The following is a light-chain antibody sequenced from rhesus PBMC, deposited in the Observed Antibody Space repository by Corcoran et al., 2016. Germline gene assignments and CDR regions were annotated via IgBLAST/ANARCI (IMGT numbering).Light chain of an antibody. V-gene: IGKV3-10*01. Sequence: QVILTQSPATLSLAPGERATLSCRARQRVSSYLAWYQQKPGQAPRLLLYGASSRATGIPDRFSGRGCGTDFTLTLSRLEPEDVGVYHCDQHSRGYGFGQGAKVEV. CDR2: GAS. CDR1: QRVSSY. CDR3: DQHSRGYG. J-gene: IGKJ2*01.